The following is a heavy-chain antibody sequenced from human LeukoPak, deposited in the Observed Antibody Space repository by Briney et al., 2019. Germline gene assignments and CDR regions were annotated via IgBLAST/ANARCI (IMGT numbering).Heavy chain of an antibody. CDR3: ARDSMTSSWYANY. D-gene: IGHD6-13*01. CDR2: VSGSSSTI. CDR1: GFTFTTYS. V-gene: IGHV3-48*01. J-gene: IGHJ4*02. Sequence: PGGSLRLSCAASGFTFTTYSMNWVRQAPGKGLEWISYVSGSSSTIYYADSVKGRFTISRDNAKNSLYLQMNSLRAEDTAVYYCARDSMTSSWYANYWGQGTLVTVSS.